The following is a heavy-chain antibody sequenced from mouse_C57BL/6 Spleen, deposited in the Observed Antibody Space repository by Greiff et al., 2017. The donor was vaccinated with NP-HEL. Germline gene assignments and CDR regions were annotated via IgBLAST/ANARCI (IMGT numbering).Heavy chain of an antibody. Sequence: EVQLQQSGPELVKPGASVKIPCKASGYTFTDYNMDWVKQSHGKSLEWIGDINPNNGGTNYNQKFKGKATLTVDKSSSTAYMELRSLTSEDTAVYYCARLGREGNFDYWGQGTTLTVSS. CDR3: ARLGREGNFDY. CDR1: GYTFTDYN. V-gene: IGHV1-18*01. CDR2: INPNNGGT. J-gene: IGHJ2*01. D-gene: IGHD4-1*01.